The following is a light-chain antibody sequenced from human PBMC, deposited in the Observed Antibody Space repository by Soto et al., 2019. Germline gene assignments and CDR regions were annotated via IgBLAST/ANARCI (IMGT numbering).Light chain of an antibody. CDR2: EVS. Sequence: QSVLTQPPSASGSPGQSVTISCTGTSSDVGGYNYVSWYQQHPGKAPKLMMYEVSKRPSGVPDRVSGSKSGNTASLTVSGLQAEDEADYYCSSYAGRNNYVFGTGTKLTVL. J-gene: IGLJ1*01. CDR3: SSYAGRNNYV. V-gene: IGLV2-8*01. CDR1: SSDVGGYNY.